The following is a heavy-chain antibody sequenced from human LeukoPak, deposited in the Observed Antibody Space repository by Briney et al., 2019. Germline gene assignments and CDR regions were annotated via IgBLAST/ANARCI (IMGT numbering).Heavy chain of an antibody. CDR1: GFTFSDHY. V-gene: IGHV3-72*01. D-gene: IGHD5-24*01. Sequence: GGSLRLSCAASGFTFSDHYMDWVRQAPGKGLEWVGRTRNKANSYTTEYAASVKDRFTISRDDSKNSLYLQLNSLKTEDTAVYYCAGRGRDDYNYYFDYWGQGTLVTVSS. J-gene: IGHJ4*02. CDR3: AGRGRDDYNYYFDY. CDR2: TRNKANSYTT.